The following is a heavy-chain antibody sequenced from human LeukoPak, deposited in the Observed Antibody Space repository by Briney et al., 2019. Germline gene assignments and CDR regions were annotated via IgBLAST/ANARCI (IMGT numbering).Heavy chain of an antibody. D-gene: IGHD6-19*01. V-gene: IGHV3-11*05. J-gene: IGHJ4*02. Sequence: PGGSLRLPCAASGFTFSDYYMSWIRQAPGKGLEWVSYISSSSSYTNYADSVKGRFTISRDNAKNSLYLQMNSLRAEDTAVYYCAREVKAVPGDESFDYWGQGTLVTVSS. CDR1: GFTFSDYY. CDR3: AREVKAVPGDESFDY. CDR2: ISSSSSYT.